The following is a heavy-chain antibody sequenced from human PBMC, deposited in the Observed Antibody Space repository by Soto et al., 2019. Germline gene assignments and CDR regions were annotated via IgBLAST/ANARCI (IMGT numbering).Heavy chain of an antibody. Sequence: SETLSLTCTVSGGSISSYYWSWIRQPPGKGLEWIGYIYYSGSTNYNPSLKSRVTISVDTSKNQFSLKLSSVTATDTAVYYCARYSSDCSGGSCYSEYFHHWGQGTLVTVSS. V-gene: IGHV4-59*01. CDR3: ARYSSDCSGGSCYSEYFHH. CDR1: GGSISSYY. J-gene: IGHJ1*01. D-gene: IGHD2-15*01. CDR2: IYYSGST.